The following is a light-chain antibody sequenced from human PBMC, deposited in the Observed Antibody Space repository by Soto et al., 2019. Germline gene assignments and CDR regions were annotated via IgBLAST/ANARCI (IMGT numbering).Light chain of an antibody. CDR1: SSDVGGHNC. J-gene: IGLJ1*01. Sequence: QSALTQPASVSGSPGQSIAISCTGTSSDVGGHNCVSWYQQHPGKAPKLMIYDVSNRPSGVSNRFSGSKSGNTASLTISGLQAEDEADYYCSSYTSSSTYVFGTGTKLTVL. CDR3: SSYTSSSTYV. V-gene: IGLV2-14*01. CDR2: DVS.